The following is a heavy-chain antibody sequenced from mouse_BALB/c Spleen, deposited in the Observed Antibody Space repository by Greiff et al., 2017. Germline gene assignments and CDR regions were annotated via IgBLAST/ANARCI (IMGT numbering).Heavy chain of an antibody. Sequence: DVQLVESGGGLVKPGGSLKLSCAASGFAFSSYDMSWVRQTPEKRLEWVAYISSGGGSTYYPDTVKGRFTISRDNAKNTLYLQMSSLKSEDTAMYYCARHDGNYMGFAYWGQGTLVTVSA. CDR3: ARHDGNYMGFAY. CDR2: ISSGGGST. D-gene: IGHD2-1*01. CDR1: GFAFSSYD. V-gene: IGHV5-12-1*01. J-gene: IGHJ3*01.